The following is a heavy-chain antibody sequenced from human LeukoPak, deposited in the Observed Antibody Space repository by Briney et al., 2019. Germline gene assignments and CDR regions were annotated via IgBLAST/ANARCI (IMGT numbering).Heavy chain of an antibody. Sequence: PGRSLRLSCAASGFTFSSCGMHWVRQAPGKGLEWVAVISYDGSNKYYAGSVKGRSTISRDNSKSTLYLQMNSLRAEDTAVYYCARVRPWSNYVGFDYWGQGTLVTVSS. D-gene: IGHD4-11*01. J-gene: IGHJ4*02. CDR2: ISYDGSNK. CDR3: ARVRPWSNYVGFDY. V-gene: IGHV3-33*05. CDR1: GFTFSSCG.